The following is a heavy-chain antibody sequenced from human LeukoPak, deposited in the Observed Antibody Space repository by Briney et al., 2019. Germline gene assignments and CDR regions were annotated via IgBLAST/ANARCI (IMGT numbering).Heavy chain of an antibody. CDR2: IYNSGNT. D-gene: IGHD3-16*01. Sequence: PSETLSLTCAISGGSINSYDWTWIRQPLGKGLEWIENIYNSGNTNYNPSLKSRVTISVDTSKNQFSLKLNSVTAADTAVYYCARESGSYLWRSWLNPWGQGTLVTVSS. CDR1: GGSINSYD. J-gene: IGHJ5*02. CDR3: ARESGSYLWRSWLNP. V-gene: IGHV4-59*01.